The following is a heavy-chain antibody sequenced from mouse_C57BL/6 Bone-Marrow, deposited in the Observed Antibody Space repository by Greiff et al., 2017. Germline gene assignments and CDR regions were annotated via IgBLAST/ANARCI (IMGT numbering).Heavy chain of an antibody. CDR2: INPNNGGT. V-gene: IGHV1-26*01. D-gene: IGHD1-1*01. J-gene: IGHJ3*01. Sequence: VQLQQSGPELVKPGASVKISCKASGYTFTDYYLNWVKQSHGKSLEWIGDINPNNGGTSYNQQFKGKATLTVDKSSSTAYMELRSLTAEDSAVYYCAHVGFTTVRVAYWGQGTLVTVSA. CDR3: AHVGFTTVRVAY. CDR1: GYTFTDYY.